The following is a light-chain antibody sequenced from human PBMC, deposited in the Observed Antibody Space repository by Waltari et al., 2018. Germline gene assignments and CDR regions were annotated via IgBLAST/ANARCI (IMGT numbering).Light chain of an antibody. Sequence: SSELTQDPAVSVALGQTVRITCQGDSLRTSYASWYQQKSGQAPVLVLFGKNKRPQGIPDRFSGYDSETTTSLTITGAQAEDEADYYCSSRDSSASHVLFGRGTRLTVL. V-gene: IGLV3-19*01. CDR2: GKN. CDR1: SLRTSY. J-gene: IGLJ2*01. CDR3: SSRDSSASHVL.